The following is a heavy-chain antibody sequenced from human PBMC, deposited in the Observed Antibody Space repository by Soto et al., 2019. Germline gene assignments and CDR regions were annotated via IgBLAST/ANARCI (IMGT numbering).Heavy chain of an antibody. CDR3: ATQFHHCGGDCYRVFYFGMDV. Sequence: ASLKVSCAATGYQFTGYYVLWVRQAPGQGPECMGWINPYTGGTNYAQKFQGRVTMTRDTSISTAYMELSKLISDDTAVYYCATQFHHCGGDCYRVFYFGMDVCGHLPTVTASS. V-gene: IGHV1-2*02. CDR1: GYQFTGYY. J-gene: IGHJ6*01. CDR2: INPYTGGT. D-gene: IGHD2-21*02.